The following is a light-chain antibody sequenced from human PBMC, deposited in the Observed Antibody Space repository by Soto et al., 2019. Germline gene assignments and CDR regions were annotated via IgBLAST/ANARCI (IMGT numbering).Light chain of an antibody. J-gene: IGKJ1*01. CDR1: QSVSSNY. Sequence: EIVLTQTPGTLSLSPGERATFACRASQSVSSNYLAWYQQKPGQAPRLLSDGAFKRATGIPDRFSGSGAGTDFTLTSSRMEPEDFAVYCCQQYGSSPRTFGQGTKVDNK. CDR3: QQYGSSPRT. CDR2: GAF. V-gene: IGKV3-20*01.